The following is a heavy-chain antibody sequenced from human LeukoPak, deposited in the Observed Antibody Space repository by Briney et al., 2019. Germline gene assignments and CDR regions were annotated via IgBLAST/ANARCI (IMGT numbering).Heavy chain of an antibody. J-gene: IGHJ5*02. CDR2: IYYSGST. CDR1: GGSISSHY. V-gene: IGHV4-59*11. Sequence: SETLSLTCTVSGGSISSHYWSWIRQPPGKGLEWIGYIYYSGSTNYNPSLKSRVTISVDTSKNQFSLKLSSVTAADTAVYYCARGVTYYDFWSGYYNWFDPWGPGTLVTVSS. CDR3: ARGVTYYDFWSGYYNWFDP. D-gene: IGHD3-3*01.